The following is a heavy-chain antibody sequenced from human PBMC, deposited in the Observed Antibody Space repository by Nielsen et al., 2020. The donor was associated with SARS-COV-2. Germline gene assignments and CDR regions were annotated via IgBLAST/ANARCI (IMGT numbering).Heavy chain of an antibody. Sequence: GESLKISCKGSGYSFTSYWIGWVRQMPGKGLEWMGIIYPGDSDTRYSPSFQGQVTISADKSISTAYLRWSSLKASDTAMYYCARPNYYDSSGYYPGAFDIWGQGTMVTVSS. D-gene: IGHD3-22*01. V-gene: IGHV5-51*01. CDR2: IYPGDSDT. CDR3: ARPNYYDSSGYYPGAFDI. J-gene: IGHJ3*02. CDR1: GYSFTSYW.